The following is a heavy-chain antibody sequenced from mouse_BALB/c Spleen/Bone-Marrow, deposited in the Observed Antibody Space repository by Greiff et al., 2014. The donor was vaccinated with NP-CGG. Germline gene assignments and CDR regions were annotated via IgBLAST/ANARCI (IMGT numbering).Heavy chain of an antibody. V-gene: IGHV14-3*02. CDR1: GLNIKDTY. D-gene: IGHD2-1*01. J-gene: IGHJ4*01. Sequence: VQLQQSGAELVKPGASVKLSRTASGLNIKDTYMHWVKQRPEQGLDWIGRIDPANGNTKYDPKFQGKATIAADTSSNAAYLQLSSLTSEDTAVYYCAREDYGNSYAMDYWGQGTSVTVSS. CDR3: AREDYGNSYAMDY. CDR2: IDPANGNT.